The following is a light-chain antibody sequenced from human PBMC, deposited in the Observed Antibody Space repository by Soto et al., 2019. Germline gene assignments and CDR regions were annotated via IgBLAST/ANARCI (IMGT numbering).Light chain of an antibody. V-gene: IGKV3-20*01. CDR3: HRYGSSPGFA. CDR1: QSVGSNY. Sequence: EIVLTQSPGTLSLSTGERVTLSCRASQSVGSNYLAWYQQKPGLPPRLLIHGASIRAAGIPDRFSGSGFGTDFTLTISRLEPEDFAVYYCHRYGSSPGFAFGQGTKVDIK. J-gene: IGKJ2*01. CDR2: GAS.